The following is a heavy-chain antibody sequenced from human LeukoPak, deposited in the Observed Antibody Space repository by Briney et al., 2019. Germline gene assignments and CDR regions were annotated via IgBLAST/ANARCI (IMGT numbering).Heavy chain of an antibody. CDR1: GFLFTSYW. CDR2: IKENGNEQ. J-gene: IGHJ3*02. D-gene: IGHD4-11*01. V-gene: IGHV3-7*01. Sequence: PGGSLRLSCEASGFLFTSYWMSWVRRAPGKGPEWVAHIKENGNEQYYADSVKGRFTISRDNVKQSLCLQMNNLRVEDTAVYYCARGPGDYDASDIWGQGTMVTVSS. CDR3: ARGPGDYDASDI.